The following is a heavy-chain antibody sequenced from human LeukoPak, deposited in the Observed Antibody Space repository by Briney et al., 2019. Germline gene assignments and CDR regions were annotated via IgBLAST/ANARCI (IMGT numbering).Heavy chain of an antibody. CDR3: AKTTTGYSSGRYPGWPVDY. CDR1: GFTFSSYA. J-gene: IGHJ4*02. D-gene: IGHD6-19*01. Sequence: GGSLRLSCAASGFTFSSYAVSWVRQAPGKGLEWVSAISGSGRGTYYADSVKGRFTISRDNSKNTVYLQMNSLSTEDTAVYYCAKTTTGYSSGRYPGWPVDYWGQGTLVTVSS. CDR2: ISGSGRGT. V-gene: IGHV3-23*01.